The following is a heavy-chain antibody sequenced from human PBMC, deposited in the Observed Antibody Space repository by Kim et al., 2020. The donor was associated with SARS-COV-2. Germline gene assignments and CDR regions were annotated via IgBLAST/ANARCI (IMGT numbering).Heavy chain of an antibody. Sequence: GESLKISCKGSGYSFTSYWIGWVRQMPGKGLEWMGIIYPGDSDTRYSPSFQGQVTISADKSISTAYLQWSSLKASDTAMYYCARYVYCTNGVCYRAWFDPWGQGTLVTVSS. D-gene: IGHD2-8*01. CDR1: GYSFTSYW. J-gene: IGHJ5*02. CDR2: IYPGDSDT. V-gene: IGHV5-51*01. CDR3: ARYVYCTNGVCYRAWFDP.